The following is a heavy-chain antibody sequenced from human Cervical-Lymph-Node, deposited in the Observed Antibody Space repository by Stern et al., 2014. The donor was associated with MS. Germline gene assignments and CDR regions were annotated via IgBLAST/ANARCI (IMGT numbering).Heavy chain of an antibody. V-gene: IGHV5-51*01. D-gene: IGHD3-16*02. Sequence: EMQLVESGAEVKKPGESLKMSCQGSGYSFSNYWIGWVRQVPGKGLEWMGIIDPGDSETKYIPSFQGQVTISADKSINTAYLQWSSLKASDTATYYCARQSKGIVDRFDHWGQGTLVTVSS. J-gene: IGHJ4*02. CDR3: ARQSKGIVDRFDH. CDR1: GYSFSNYW. CDR2: IDPGDSET.